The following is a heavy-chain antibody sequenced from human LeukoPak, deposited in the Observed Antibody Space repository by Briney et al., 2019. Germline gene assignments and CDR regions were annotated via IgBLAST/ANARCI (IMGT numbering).Heavy chain of an antibody. CDR3: TSGLSVRRSNNTPVDY. D-gene: IGHD1-1*01. CDR2: IRSKANCYAT. V-gene: IGHV3-73*01. J-gene: IGHJ4*02. Sequence: GGSLRLSCAASGFAFSNFGMHWVRQASGKGLEWVGRIRSKANCYATVYAASVKGRFTISRDDSKNTAYLQMNSLKTEDTAVYYCTSGLSVRRSNNTPVDYWGQGTLVTVSS. CDR1: GFAFSNFG.